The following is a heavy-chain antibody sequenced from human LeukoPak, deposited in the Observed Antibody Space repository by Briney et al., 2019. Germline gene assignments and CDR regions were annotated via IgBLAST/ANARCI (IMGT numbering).Heavy chain of an antibody. CDR2: IYYSGST. Sequence: PSETLSLTCTVSGGSISSSTYNWGWIRQPPGTGLEWIGTIYYSGSTYYNPSLKSRVTISLDASKNQFSLKLTSVTAADTAVYYCAVVLLVYARGYYLDYWGQGTLVTVSS. D-gene: IGHD2-8*01. CDR3: AVVLLVYARGYYLDY. V-gene: IGHV4-39*07. CDR1: GGSISSSTYN. J-gene: IGHJ4*02.